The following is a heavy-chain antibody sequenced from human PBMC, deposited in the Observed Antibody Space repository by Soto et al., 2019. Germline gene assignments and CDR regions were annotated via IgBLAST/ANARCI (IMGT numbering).Heavy chain of an antibody. CDR3: AKGRMVRGDPFDY. Sequence: EVQLLESGGGLVQPGGSLRLSCAASGFTFSSYAMSWVRQAPGKGLEWVSAISGSGGSTYYADSVKGRFTISRDNXKNTLYLQMNSLRAEDTAVYYCAKGRMVRGDPFDYWGQGTLVTVSS. D-gene: IGHD3-10*01. CDR2: ISGSGGST. CDR1: GFTFSSYA. J-gene: IGHJ4*02. V-gene: IGHV3-23*01.